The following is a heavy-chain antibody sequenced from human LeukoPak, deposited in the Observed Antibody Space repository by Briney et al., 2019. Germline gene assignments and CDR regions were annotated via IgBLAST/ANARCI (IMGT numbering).Heavy chain of an antibody. J-gene: IGHJ6*03. CDR3: ARGGPNPIYDHYLDV. Sequence: SQTLSLTCTVSGGSISSSTYYGGWIRQPPGKEMEWIGNVYKSGSTYYKTSLKSRVTISVDTSKNQSSLKLRSVTAADTAVYYCARGGPNPIYDHYLDVWGKGTPVIVSS. CDR2: VYKSGST. CDR1: GGSISSSTYY. V-gene: IGHV4-39*07.